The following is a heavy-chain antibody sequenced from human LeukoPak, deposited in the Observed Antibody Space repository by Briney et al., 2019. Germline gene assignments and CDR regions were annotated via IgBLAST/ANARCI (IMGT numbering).Heavy chain of an antibody. CDR2: TYYRSKWY. CDR3: ARDRNFGGNYNTIDY. D-gene: IGHD3-9*01. CDR1: GDSVSSNSAA. V-gene: IGHV6-1*01. Sequence: SQTLSLTCAISGDSVSSNSAAWSWIRQSPSRGLEWLGGTYYRSKWYNAVSVKSRITINPDTSKNQVSLQLNSVTPEDTAVYYCARDRNFGGNYNTIDYWGQGTLVTVSS. J-gene: IGHJ4*02.